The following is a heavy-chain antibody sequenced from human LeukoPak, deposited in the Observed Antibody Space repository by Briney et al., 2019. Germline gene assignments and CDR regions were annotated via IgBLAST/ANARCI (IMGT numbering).Heavy chain of an antibody. J-gene: IGHJ6*03. Sequence: ASVKVSCKASGYTFTSYDINWVRQATGQGLEWMGWMNPNSGNTGYAQKFQGRVTMTRNTSISTAYMELSSLRSEDTAVYYCARTLDLWFGELPSHYYYMDVWGKGTTVTISS. CDR3: ARTLDLWFGELPSHYYYMDV. CDR1: GYTFTSYD. D-gene: IGHD3-10*01. V-gene: IGHV1-8*01. CDR2: MNPNSGNT.